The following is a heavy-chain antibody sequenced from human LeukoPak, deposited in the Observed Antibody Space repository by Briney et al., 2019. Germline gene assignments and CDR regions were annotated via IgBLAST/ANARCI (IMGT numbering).Heavy chain of an antibody. Sequence: ASVKVSCKASGYTFTSYGISWVRQAPGQGLERMGWIHAYNGNTNYAQKLQGRVTMTTGTSTSTSYMELRSLRSDDTAVYYCARDQQQLAPNYYYYYGMDVWGQGATVTVSS. CDR1: GYTFTSYG. CDR2: IHAYNGNT. J-gene: IGHJ6*02. V-gene: IGHV1-18*01. D-gene: IGHD6-13*01. CDR3: ARDQQQLAPNYYYYYGMDV.